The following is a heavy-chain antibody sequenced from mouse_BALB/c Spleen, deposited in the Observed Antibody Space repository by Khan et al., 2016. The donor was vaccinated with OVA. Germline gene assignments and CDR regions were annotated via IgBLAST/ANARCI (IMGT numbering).Heavy chain of an antibody. V-gene: IGHV1-69*02. CDR3: AGVYYDCSSAGFAY. Sequence: QVQLQQPGAELVKPGASVKLSCKASGYTFSSYWMHWVKQRPGQGLEWIGEIDPSDSHTNYNQKFKGKATLNVDKSSSTAYMHLSSLTSEDSAVYCCAGVYYDCSSAGFAYWGQGTLVTVSA. CDR2: IDPSDSHT. D-gene: IGHD1-1*01. CDR1: GYTFSSYW. J-gene: IGHJ3*01.